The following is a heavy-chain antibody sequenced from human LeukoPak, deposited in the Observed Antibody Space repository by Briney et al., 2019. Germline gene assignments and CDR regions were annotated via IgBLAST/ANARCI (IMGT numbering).Heavy chain of an antibody. CDR1: GFTFNSYS. CDR3: AREPGIAVAGTGFDY. Sequence: PGGSLRLSCAASGFTFNSYSMNWVRQAPGKGLEWVSSISGSNSYIYYADSMKGRFTISRDNAKNSLYLQMNSLRAEDTAVYYCAREPGIAVAGTGFDYWGQGTLVTVSS. V-gene: IGHV3-21*01. J-gene: IGHJ4*02. CDR2: ISGSNSYI. D-gene: IGHD6-19*01.